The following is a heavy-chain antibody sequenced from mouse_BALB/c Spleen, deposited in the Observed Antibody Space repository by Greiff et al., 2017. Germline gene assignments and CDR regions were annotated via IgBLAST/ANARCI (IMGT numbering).Heavy chain of an antibody. D-gene: IGHD2-1*01. CDR1: GFTFSSFG. J-gene: IGHJ4*01. V-gene: IGHV5-17*02. Sequence: EVQGVESGGGLVQPGGSRKLSCAASGFTFSSFGMHWVRQAPEKGLEWVAYISSGSSTIYYADTVKGRYTISRDNPKNTLFLQMTSLRSEDTAMYYCARSGGNHVYAMDYWGQGTSVTVSS. CDR2: ISSGSSTI. CDR3: ARSGGNHVYAMDY.